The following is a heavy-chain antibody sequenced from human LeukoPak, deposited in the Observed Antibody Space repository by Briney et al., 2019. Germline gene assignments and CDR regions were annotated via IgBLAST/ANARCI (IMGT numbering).Heavy chain of an antibody. CDR2: IYHSGST. CDR1: GGSISSSNW. J-gene: IGHJ6*02. Sequence: PSETLSLTCAVSGGSISSSNWWNWVRQPPGKGLEWIGEIYHSGSTNYNPSLKSRVTISVDKSKNQFSLKLKSVTAADTAVYYCASHIVVVPAATRAGHYSYGMDVWGQGTTVTVSS. V-gene: IGHV4-4*02. D-gene: IGHD2-2*01. CDR3: ASHIVVVPAATRAGHYSYGMDV.